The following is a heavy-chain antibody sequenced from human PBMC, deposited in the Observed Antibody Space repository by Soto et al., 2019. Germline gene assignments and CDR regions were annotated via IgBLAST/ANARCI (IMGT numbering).Heavy chain of an antibody. CDR1: GGAISSGGDH. CDR2: IYCSGST. Sequence: SETRCLTCTVSGGAISSGGDHWSWIRQHAGKGLEWIGYIYCSGSTYYNPSLKSRVTISEDPAKNQFSLKLSPGTAADTAVCACARGVLHWGEGTLVTVSS. J-gene: IGHJ4*02. V-gene: IGHV4-31*03. CDR3: ARGVLH.